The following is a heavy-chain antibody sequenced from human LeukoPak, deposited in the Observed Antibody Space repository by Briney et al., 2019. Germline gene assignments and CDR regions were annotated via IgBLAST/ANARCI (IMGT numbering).Heavy chain of an antibody. J-gene: IGHJ6*03. Sequence: GGSLRLSCAASGFTVSSNYMSWVRQAPGKGLEWVSVIYSGGSTYYADSVKGRFTISRDNSKNTLYLQMNSLRAEDTAVYYCASGTLPAHPYYYYYMDVWGKGTTVTVSS. CDR3: ASGTLPAHPYYYYYMDV. CDR1: GFTVSSNY. CDR2: IYSGGST. D-gene: IGHD1-14*01. V-gene: IGHV3-66*01.